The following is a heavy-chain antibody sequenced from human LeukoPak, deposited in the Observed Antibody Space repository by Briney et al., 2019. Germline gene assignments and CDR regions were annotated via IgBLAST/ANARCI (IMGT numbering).Heavy chain of an antibody. CDR1: GFTFDDYT. V-gene: IGHV3-43*01. D-gene: IGHD3-22*01. CDR3: AKGKWLEGWDYFDY. CDR2: ISWDGNST. J-gene: IGHJ4*02. Sequence: GGSLRLSCAASGFTFDDYTMHWVRQAPGKGLEWVSLISWDGNSTYYADSLKGRFTISRDNSKNSLYLQMNSLRAEDTAFYYRAKGKWLEGWDYFDYWGQGTLVTVSS.